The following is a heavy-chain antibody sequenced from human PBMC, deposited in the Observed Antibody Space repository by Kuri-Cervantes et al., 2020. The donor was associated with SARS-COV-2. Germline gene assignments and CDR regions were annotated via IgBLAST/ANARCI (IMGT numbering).Heavy chain of an antibody. Sequence: SSMVSCNAASGTFSSYAISWVRHAPGQGLEWMGGIIPIFGTANNAQKFQGRVTITADESTSTAYMELSSLRSEDSAVYYCAREGDYSYYHGMDVWGQGTTVTVSS. CDR3: AREGDYSYYHGMDV. J-gene: IGHJ6*02. V-gene: IGHV1-69*13. CDR1: SGTFSSYA. CDR2: IIPIFGTA.